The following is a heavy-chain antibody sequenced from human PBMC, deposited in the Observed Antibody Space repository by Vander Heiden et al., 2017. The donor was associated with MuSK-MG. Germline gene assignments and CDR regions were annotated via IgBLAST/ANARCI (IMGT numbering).Heavy chain of an antibody. Sequence: QSDPRLLRPSETLSLRCIVSVASIYPPSHHWCWLRQSPGLALEWIGTKLSPGFTDYVESFRGRALIAADRAGGHLSLTLTRVTAADTATYFCVHVVFRDSSFFSHVDIWGPGSVVTVS. CDR1: VASIYPPSHH. J-gene: IGHJ5*02. D-gene: IGHD2-21*02. CDR2: KLSPGFT. CDR3: VHVVFRDSSFFSHVDI. V-gene: IGHV4-34*05.